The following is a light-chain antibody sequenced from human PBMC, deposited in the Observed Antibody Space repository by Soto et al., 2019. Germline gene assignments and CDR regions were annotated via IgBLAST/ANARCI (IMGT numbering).Light chain of an antibody. Sequence: QSVLTQPASVSGSPGQSITISCTGTSSDVGGYNYVSWYQHHPGKAPKLLIYDVSNRPSGVSNRLSGSKSDNTASLTISGLQPEDEADYYCTSYAGTYSFFYVFGTGTKVTVL. V-gene: IGLV2-14*03. CDR1: SSDVGGYNY. J-gene: IGLJ1*01. CDR2: DVS. CDR3: TSYAGTYSFFYV.